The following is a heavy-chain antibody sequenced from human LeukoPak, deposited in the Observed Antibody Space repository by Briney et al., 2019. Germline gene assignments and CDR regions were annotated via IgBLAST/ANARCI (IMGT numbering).Heavy chain of an antibody. CDR3: ARVGNYDYVWGSYRYIDY. J-gene: IGHJ4*02. Sequence: SEALSLTCTVSGGSISSYYWSWIRQPAGKGLEWIGRIYTSGSTNYNPSLKSRVTMSVDTSKNQFSLKLSSVTAADTAVYYCARVGNYDYVWGSYRYIDYWGQGTLVTVSS. V-gene: IGHV4-4*07. D-gene: IGHD3-16*02. CDR2: IYTSGST. CDR1: GGSISSYY.